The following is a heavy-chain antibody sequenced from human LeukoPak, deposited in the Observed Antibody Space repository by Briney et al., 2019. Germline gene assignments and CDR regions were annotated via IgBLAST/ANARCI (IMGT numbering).Heavy chain of an antibody. D-gene: IGHD3-22*01. V-gene: IGHV4-59*01. CDR3: ARVAPSQWLLLPNYFDD. Sequence: RSSGTLSLTCTVSGGSIRSYYWSWIRQPPGKGLEWIGYIYYTGSTKYNSSLKSRVTISVDTSKNQFSLKLSSVTAADTAVYYCARVAPSQWLLLPNYFDDWGQETLVTVSS. J-gene: IGHJ4*02. CDR1: GGSIRSYY. CDR2: IYYTGST.